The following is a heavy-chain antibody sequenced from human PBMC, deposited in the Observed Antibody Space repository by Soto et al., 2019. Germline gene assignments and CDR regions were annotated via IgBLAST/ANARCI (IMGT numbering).Heavy chain of an antibody. CDR2: INPSGGST. J-gene: IGHJ4*02. D-gene: IGHD3-16*01. CDR3: AREEGGYSYGYYPIDYDYIWGSSPSKGPFDY. V-gene: IGHV1-46*03. CDR1: GYTFTSYY. Sequence: GASVKVSCKASGYTFTSYYMHWVRQAPGQGLEWMGIINPSGGSTSYAQKFQGRVTMTRDTSTSTVYMELSSLRSEDTAVYYCAREEGGYSYGYYPIDYDYIWGSSPSKGPFDYWGQGTLVTVSS.